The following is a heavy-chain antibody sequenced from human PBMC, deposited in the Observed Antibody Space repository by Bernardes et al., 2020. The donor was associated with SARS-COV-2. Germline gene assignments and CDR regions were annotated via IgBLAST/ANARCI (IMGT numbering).Heavy chain of an antibody. CDR3: ARHPPMTGAPYFDY. Sequence: SETLSLTCTVSGGSISSSSYYWGWIRQPPGKGLEWIGSIYYSGSTYYNPSLKSRVTISVDTSKNQFSLKLSSVTAADTAVYYCARHPPMTGAPYFDYWGQGTLVTVSS. CDR2: IYYSGST. CDR1: GGSISSSSYY. D-gene: IGHD1-26*01. V-gene: IGHV4-39*01. J-gene: IGHJ4*02.